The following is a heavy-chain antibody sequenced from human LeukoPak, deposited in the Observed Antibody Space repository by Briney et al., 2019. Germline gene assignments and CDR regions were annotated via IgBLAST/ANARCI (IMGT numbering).Heavy chain of an antibody. Sequence: ASVKVSCKASGYTFTSYGISWVRQAPGQGLEWMGWISAYNGNTNYAQKLQGRVTMTTDTSTSTAYMELRSLRSDDTAVYYCARMGVWYSSGWPSEYFQHWGQGTLVTVSS. V-gene: IGHV1-18*01. CDR3: ARMGVWYSSGWPSEYFQH. D-gene: IGHD6-19*01. CDR2: ISAYNGNT. CDR1: GYTFTSYG. J-gene: IGHJ1*01.